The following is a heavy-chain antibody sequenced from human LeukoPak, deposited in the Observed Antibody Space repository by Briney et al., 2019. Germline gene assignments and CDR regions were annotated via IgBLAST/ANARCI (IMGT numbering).Heavy chain of an antibody. V-gene: IGHV4-59*01. CDR2: ILYSGTTI. J-gene: IGHJ4*02. Sequence: SETLSLTCTVSGGSISPYYWSWIRQTPGKGLEWIGYILYSGTTINYNPSLKSRVTISVDTSKNQFSLKLSSVTAADTAVYYCARAGDWNDLVYWGQGALVTVSS. CDR3: ARAGDWNDLVY. D-gene: IGHD1-1*01. CDR1: GGSISPYY.